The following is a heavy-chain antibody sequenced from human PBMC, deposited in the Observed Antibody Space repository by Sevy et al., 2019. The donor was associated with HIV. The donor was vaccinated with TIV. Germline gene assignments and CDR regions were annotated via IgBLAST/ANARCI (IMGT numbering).Heavy chain of an antibody. CDR1: GGTFSSYA. V-gene: IGHV1-69*13. CDR3: ASYVSDNAFDI. Sequence: ASVKVSCKASGGTFSSYAISWVRQAPGQGLEWMGGIIPIFGTANYAQKFQGRVTITADESTSTAYMELSSLRSEDTAVYYCASYVSDNAFDIWGHGTMVTVSS. CDR2: IIPIFGTA. D-gene: IGHD3-16*01. J-gene: IGHJ3*02.